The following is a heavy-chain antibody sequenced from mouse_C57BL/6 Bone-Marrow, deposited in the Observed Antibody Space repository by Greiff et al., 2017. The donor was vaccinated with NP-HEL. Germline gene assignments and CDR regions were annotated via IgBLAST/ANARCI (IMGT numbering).Heavy chain of an antibody. J-gene: IGHJ3*01. CDR1: GFTFSSYA. Sequence: EVQGVESGGGLVKPGGSLKLSCAASGFTFSSYAMSWVRQTPEKRLEWVATISDGGSYTYYPDNVQGRFTISRDNAKNNLYLQMSHLKSEDTAMYYCARVNYGSSPFAYWGQGTLVTVSA. CDR3: ARVNYGSSPFAY. CDR2: ISDGGSYT. D-gene: IGHD1-1*01. V-gene: IGHV5-4*01.